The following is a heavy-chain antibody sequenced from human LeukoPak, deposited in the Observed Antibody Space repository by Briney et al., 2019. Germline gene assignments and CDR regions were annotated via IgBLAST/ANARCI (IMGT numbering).Heavy chain of an antibody. Sequence: SETLSLTCSVSGGSISSDYWSWIRQPPGKGLQWIAFISYSGSTNYNPSLKSRVTISVDTSKNQFSLKLSSVTAADTAVYYCARALTWGDYFDYWGQGTLVTVSS. J-gene: IGHJ4*02. CDR3: ARALTWGDYFDY. V-gene: IGHV4-59*01. CDR1: GGSISSDY. D-gene: IGHD3-16*01. CDR2: ISYSGST.